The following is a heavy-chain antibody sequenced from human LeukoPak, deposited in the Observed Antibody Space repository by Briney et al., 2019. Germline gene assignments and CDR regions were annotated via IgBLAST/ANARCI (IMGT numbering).Heavy chain of an antibody. V-gene: IGHV3-30*04. CDR2: ISFDGSNK. Sequence: GGSLRLSCVVSGFTFSSHAMNWVRQAPGKGLEWVAVISFDGSNKYYVDSVKGRFTISRDNSKNTLYLQMNSLRDEDSAMYYCAKVGTSSLRDWFDPWGQGTLVTVSS. D-gene: IGHD3/OR15-3a*01. J-gene: IGHJ5*02. CDR3: AKVGTSSLRDWFDP. CDR1: GFTFSSHA.